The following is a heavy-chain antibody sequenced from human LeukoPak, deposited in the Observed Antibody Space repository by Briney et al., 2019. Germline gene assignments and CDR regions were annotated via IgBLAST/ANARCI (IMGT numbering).Heavy chain of an antibody. CDR1: GGSISSYY. CDR3: ARSPWLLLSPFDY. J-gene: IGHJ4*02. D-gene: IGHD3-22*01. V-gene: IGHV4-59*01. CDR2: IYYSGST. Sequence: PSETLSLTCTVSGGSISSYYWSWIRQPPGKGLEWIGYIYYSGSTNYNPSLKSRVTISVDTSKNQFSLKLSSVTAADTAVYYCARSPWLLLSPFDYWGQGTLVTVSS.